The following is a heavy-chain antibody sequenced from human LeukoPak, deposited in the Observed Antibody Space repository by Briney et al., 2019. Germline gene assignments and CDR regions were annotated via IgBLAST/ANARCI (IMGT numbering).Heavy chain of an antibody. J-gene: IGHJ5*02. CDR1: GFTFSSYA. CDR3: AITRETVTSA. CDR2: ISISGGTT. Sequence: GGSLRLSCAASGFTFSSYAMSWVRQAPGKGLESVSTISISGGTTYYADSVKGRFTISRDNSRNTLYLQMSSLRADDTAVYFCAITRETVTSAWGRGILVTVSS. D-gene: IGHD4-17*01. V-gene: IGHV3-23*01.